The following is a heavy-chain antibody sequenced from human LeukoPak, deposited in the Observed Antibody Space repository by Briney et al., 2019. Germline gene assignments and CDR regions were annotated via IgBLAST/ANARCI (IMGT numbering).Heavy chain of an antibody. Sequence: KPSETLSLTCTVSGDSISSYYWSWIRQPPGKGLEWIGYIYHSGNTYYNPSLKSRVTISVDTSKNQFSLKLSSVTAADTAVYYCARRPYCVGDCYPGGDWFDPWGQGTLVTVSS. CDR3: ARRPYCVGDCYPGGDWFDP. CDR2: IYHSGNT. D-gene: IGHD2-21*02. V-gene: IGHV4-59*12. CDR1: GDSISSYY. J-gene: IGHJ5*02.